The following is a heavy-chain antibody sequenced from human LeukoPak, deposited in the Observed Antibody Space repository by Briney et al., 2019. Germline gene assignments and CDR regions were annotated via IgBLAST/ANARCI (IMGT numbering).Heavy chain of an antibody. J-gene: IGHJ4*02. D-gene: IGHD6-19*01. Sequence: SETLSLTCTVSGGSVSSGSYYWSWIRQPPGTGLECIGYIYYSGSTNYNPSLKSRVTISVDTSKNQFSLKLSSVTAADTAVYYCARASSSGWEKYYFDYWGQGTLVTVSS. V-gene: IGHV4-61*01. CDR3: ARASSSGWEKYYFDY. CDR1: GGSVSSGSYY. CDR2: IYYSGST.